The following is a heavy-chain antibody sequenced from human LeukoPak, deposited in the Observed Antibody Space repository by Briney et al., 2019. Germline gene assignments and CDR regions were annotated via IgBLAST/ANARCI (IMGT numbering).Heavy chain of an antibody. J-gene: IGHJ5*02. CDR1: GGTFSSYA. V-gene: IGHV1-69*13. D-gene: IGHD5-18*01. CDR2: IIPIFGTA. CDR3: TRALPHRRLMDTTMEQHWFDP. Sequence: GASVKVSCKASGGTFSSYAISWVRQAPGQGLEWMGGIIPIFGTANYAQKFQGRVTITADESTSTAYMELSSLRSEDTAMYYCTRALPHRRLMDTTMEQHWFDPWGQGTLVTVSS.